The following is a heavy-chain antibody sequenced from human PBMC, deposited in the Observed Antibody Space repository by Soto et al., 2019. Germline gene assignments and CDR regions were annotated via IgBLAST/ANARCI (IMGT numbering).Heavy chain of an antibody. CDR2: IYYSGST. Sequence: QVQLQESGPGLVKPSETLSLTCTVSGGSISSYYWSWIRQPPGKGLEWIGYIYYSGSTNYNPSLKSRVTISVDTSKNQFSLKLSSVTAADTAVYYCARNRDRPWFDPWGQGTLVTVSS. CDR1: GGSISSYY. J-gene: IGHJ5*02. V-gene: IGHV4-59*08. CDR3: ARNRDRPWFDP.